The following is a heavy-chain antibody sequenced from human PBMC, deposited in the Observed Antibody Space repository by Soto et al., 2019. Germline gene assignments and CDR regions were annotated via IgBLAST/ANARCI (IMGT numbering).Heavy chain of an antibody. CDR1: GGSFSGYY. Sequence: SETLSLTCAVYGGSFSGYYWSWIRQPPGKGLEWIGEINHSGSTNYNPSLKSRVTISVDTSKNQFSLKLSSVTAADTDVYYCARVGPWVQYYYDSSPYTFENWFDPWGQGTLVTVSS. J-gene: IGHJ5*02. V-gene: IGHV4-34*01. CDR3: ARVGPWVQYYYDSSPYTFENWFDP. D-gene: IGHD3-22*01. CDR2: INHSGST.